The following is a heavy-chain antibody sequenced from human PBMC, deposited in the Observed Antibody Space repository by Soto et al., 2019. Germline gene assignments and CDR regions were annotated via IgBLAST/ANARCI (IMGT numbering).Heavy chain of an antibody. CDR2: INPKTGGT. J-gene: IGHJ6*02. Sequence: ASVKVSCKASGYTFTNYYSHWVRQAPGQGLEWMGWINPKTGGTDYPQKFQGRVTMTRDTSVTTVYMELSRLRSDDTAIYYCARRDDSSGPYYYGMDVWGQGTTVTVSS. V-gene: IGHV1-2*02. CDR3: ARRDDSSGPYYYGMDV. CDR1: GYTFTNYY. D-gene: IGHD3-22*01.